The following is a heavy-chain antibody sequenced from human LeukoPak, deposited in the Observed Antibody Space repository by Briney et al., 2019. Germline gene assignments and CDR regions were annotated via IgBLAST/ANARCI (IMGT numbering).Heavy chain of an antibody. Sequence: LSLTCTVSGGSISSSSYYWGWIRQAPGKGLEWVAVISYDGSNKYYADSVKGRFTISRDNSKNTLYLQMNSLRSDDTAVYYCARDRDGDAFDIWGQGTMVTVSS. V-gene: IGHV3-30-3*01. CDR1: GGSISSSS. J-gene: IGHJ3*02. CDR3: ARDRDGDAFDI. D-gene: IGHD5-24*01. CDR2: ISYDGSNK.